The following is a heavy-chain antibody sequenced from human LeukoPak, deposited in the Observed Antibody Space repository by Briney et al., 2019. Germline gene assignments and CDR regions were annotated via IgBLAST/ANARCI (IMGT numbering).Heavy chain of an antibody. J-gene: IGHJ4*02. Sequence: GGSLRLSCAASGFTFSSYAMNWVRQAPGKGLEWVSYISSTGSTIYYTDSVKGRFTISRDNAKNSLFLQMNSLRDEDTAVYYCARDYYDSSVDHFDYWGQGTLVTVSS. D-gene: IGHD3-22*01. CDR1: GFTFSSYA. CDR2: ISSTGSTI. V-gene: IGHV3-48*02. CDR3: ARDYYDSSVDHFDY.